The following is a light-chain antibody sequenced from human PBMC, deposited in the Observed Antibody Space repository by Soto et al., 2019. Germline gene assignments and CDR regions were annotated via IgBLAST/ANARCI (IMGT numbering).Light chain of an antibody. CDR2: EVS. Sequence: QSALTQPASVSGSPGQSITISCTGTNSDVGGYNYVSWYQQYPGQAPKLMIYEVSNRPSGVSNRFSGSKSGNTASLTISGLQAEDEAEYYCSSYTSSILVFGGGTKLTVL. CDR3: SSYTSSILV. CDR1: NSDVGGYNY. V-gene: IGLV2-14*01. J-gene: IGLJ3*02.